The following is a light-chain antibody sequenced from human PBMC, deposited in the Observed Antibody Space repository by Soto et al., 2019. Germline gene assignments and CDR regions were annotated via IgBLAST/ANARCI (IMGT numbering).Light chain of an antibody. CDR1: QTVSRS. J-gene: IGKJ1*01. Sequence: DIQMTQSPSSLSASVVDRVTITCRASQTVSRSLNWYQQKPGRAPVLLIYAASSLQSGVPSRFSGSGSGTDFTLSISSLQTEDFATYYCQQSYHTPQTFGQGTKVDIK. V-gene: IGKV1-39*01. CDR3: QQSYHTPQT. CDR2: AAS.